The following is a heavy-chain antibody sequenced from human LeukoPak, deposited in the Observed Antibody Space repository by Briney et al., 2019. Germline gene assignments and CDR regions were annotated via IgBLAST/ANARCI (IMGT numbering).Heavy chain of an antibody. CDR1: GYTFTGYY. J-gene: IGHJ4*02. CDR3: ARPGYSSGWYVDY. D-gene: IGHD6-19*01. CDR2: INPKSGGT. Sequence: ASVKVSCKASGYTFTGYYMHWVRQAPGQGLEWMGWINPKSGGTNYAQKFQGRVTMTRDTSISTAYMELSRLRSDDTAVYYCARPGYSSGWYVDYWGQGTLVTVSS. V-gene: IGHV1-2*02.